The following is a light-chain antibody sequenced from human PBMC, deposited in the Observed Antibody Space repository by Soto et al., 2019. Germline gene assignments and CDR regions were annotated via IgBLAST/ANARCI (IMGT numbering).Light chain of an antibody. Sequence: DSQMTQSPSSLSASVGDRVTITCRASQSISSYLNWYQQKPGKAPERLIYAVSTLQSGVPSRFSGSGSGTDFTLTISSLQPEDFATYYCQQSARIPITFGQGTRLEIK. CDR2: AVS. V-gene: IGKV1-39*01. CDR3: QQSARIPIT. CDR1: QSISSY. J-gene: IGKJ5*01.